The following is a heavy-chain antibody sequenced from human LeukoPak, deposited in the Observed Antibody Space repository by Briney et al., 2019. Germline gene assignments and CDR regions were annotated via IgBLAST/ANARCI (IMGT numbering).Heavy chain of an antibody. CDR1: GYIFTTYG. CDR2: ISAYNGNT. J-gene: IGHJ5*02. Sequence: ASVKVSCKTSGYIFTTYGVTWVRQAPRQGLEWMGWISAYNGNTNYAQKLQGRVTMTTDTSTSTAYMKLRSLRSDDTAVYYCARRGSSGWFLGFDPWGQGTLVTVSS. D-gene: IGHD6-19*01. V-gene: IGHV1-18*01. CDR3: ARRGSSGWFLGFDP.